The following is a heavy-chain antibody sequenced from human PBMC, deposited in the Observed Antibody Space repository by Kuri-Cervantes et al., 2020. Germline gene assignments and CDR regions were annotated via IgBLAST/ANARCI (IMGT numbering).Heavy chain of an antibody. CDR2: IYESGSN. V-gene: IGHV4-38-2*02. J-gene: IGHJ5*02. Sequence: SETLSLTCTVSGYSISSGYYWGWIRQTPEKGLEWIGSIYESGSNYYTPSLESRVTLSVDTSKNQFSLKLSSVTAADTAVYYCARVGSQGGYCSSTSCYGNWFDPWGQGTLVTVSS. D-gene: IGHD2-2*03. CDR3: ARVGSQGGYCSSTSCYGNWFDP. CDR1: GYSISSGYY.